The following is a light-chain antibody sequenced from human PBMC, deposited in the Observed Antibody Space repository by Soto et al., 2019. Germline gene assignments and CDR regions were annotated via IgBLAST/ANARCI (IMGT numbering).Light chain of an antibody. Sequence: QSALTQPRSVSGSPGQSVTISCTGTSSDVGGYNYVSWYQQHPGKAPKLMIYDVNKRPSGVPDRFSGSKSGNTASLTISGLQDEDEADYSCCSYAGSSYVFGTGTKLTVL. CDR3: CSYAGSSYV. V-gene: IGLV2-11*01. J-gene: IGLJ1*01. CDR2: DVN. CDR1: SSDVGGYNY.